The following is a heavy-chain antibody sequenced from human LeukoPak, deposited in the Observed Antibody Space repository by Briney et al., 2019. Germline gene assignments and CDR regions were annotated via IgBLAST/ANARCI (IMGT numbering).Heavy chain of an antibody. V-gene: IGHV4-61*02. CDR2: IYTSGST. J-gene: IGHJ6*03. Sequence: SETLSLTCTVSGGSISSGSYYWSWIRQPAGKGLEWIGRIYTSGSTNYNPSLKSRVTISVDTSKNQFSLKLSSVTAADTAVYYCARDALDSSGYYFVSPRPGYYYMDVWGKGTTVTISS. D-gene: IGHD3-22*01. CDR1: GGSISSGSYY. CDR3: ARDALDSSGYYFVSPRPGYYYMDV.